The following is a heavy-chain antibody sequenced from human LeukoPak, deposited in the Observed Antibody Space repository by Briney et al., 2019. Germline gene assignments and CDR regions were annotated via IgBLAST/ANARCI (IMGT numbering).Heavy chain of an antibody. CDR1: GFTSSTYE. CDR3: AREGQDLFDY. CDR2: ISSSGNTI. J-gene: IGHJ4*02. D-gene: IGHD2-15*01. Sequence: GGSLRLSCVVSGFTSSTYEMNWVRQAPGKGLEWVSYISSSGNTIFYADSVRGRFTISRDNAKNSLYLQMNSLRAEDTAVYYCAREGQDLFDYWAQGTLVTVSS. V-gene: IGHV3-48*03.